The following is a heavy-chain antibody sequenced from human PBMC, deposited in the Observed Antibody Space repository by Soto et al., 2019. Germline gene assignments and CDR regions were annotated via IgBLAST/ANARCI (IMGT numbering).Heavy chain of an antibody. V-gene: IGHV1-2*04. CDR2: INPNSGGK. CDR1: GYTFTGYY. J-gene: IGHJ3*02. Sequence: ASVKDSCKASGYTFTGYYMHWVRQAPGQGLEWVGWINPNSGGKNYAQKFQGWVTVTRDTSISTANMGLSRRNSDDTAGCYVAGGGGDCSSTSCYWYAFDIWGQGTMVTVSS. D-gene: IGHD2-2*01. CDR3: AGGGGDCSSTSCYWYAFDI.